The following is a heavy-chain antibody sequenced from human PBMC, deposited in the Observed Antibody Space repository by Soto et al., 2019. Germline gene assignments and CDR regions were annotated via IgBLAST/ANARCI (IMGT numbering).Heavy chain of an antibody. CDR1: GYTFTGYY. CDR2: INPNSGGT. V-gene: IGHV1-2*04. CDR3: ARDLLGGYSYGPTYAFDI. Sequence: ASVKVSCKASGYTFTGYYMHWVRQAPGQGLEWMGWINPNSGGTNYAQKFQGWVTMTRDTSISTAYMELSRLRSDDTAVYYCARDLLGGYSYGPTYAFDIWGQGTMVT. J-gene: IGHJ3*02. D-gene: IGHD5-18*01.